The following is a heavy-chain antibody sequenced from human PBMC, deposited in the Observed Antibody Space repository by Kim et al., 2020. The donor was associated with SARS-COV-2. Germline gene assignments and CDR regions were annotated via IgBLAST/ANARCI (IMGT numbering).Heavy chain of an antibody. D-gene: IGHD6-19*01. CDR1: GFTFSSYS. J-gene: IGHJ4*02. CDR3: ARDPEIAVAGTSDY. V-gene: IGHV3-21*01. CDR2: ISSSSSYI. Sequence: GGSLRLSCAASGFTFSSYSMNWVRQAPGNGLEWVSSISSSSSYIYYADSVKGRFTISRDNAKNSLYLQMNSLRAEDTAVYYCARDPEIAVAGTSDYWGQGTLVTVSS.